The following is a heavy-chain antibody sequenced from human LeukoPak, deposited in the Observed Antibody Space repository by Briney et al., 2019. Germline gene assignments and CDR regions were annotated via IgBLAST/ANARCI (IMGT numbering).Heavy chain of an antibody. Sequence: GGTLRLSCAASGFTFSSYGMSSVRQAPGKGLEWVSAISGSGGSTYYADSVKGRFTIYRDNSKNTLYLQMNSLRAEDTAVYYCARGRKYTSGYRVTELGSGYSDSWGQGTLVTVSS. CDR1: GFTFSSYG. V-gene: IGHV3-23*01. CDR2: ISGSGGST. CDR3: ARGRKYTSGYRVTELGSGYSDS. J-gene: IGHJ4*02. D-gene: IGHD5-18*01.